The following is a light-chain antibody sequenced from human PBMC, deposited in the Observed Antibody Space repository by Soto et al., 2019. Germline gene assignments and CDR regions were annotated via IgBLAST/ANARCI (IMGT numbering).Light chain of an antibody. CDR3: QQYGSSSLT. Sequence: ETVLTQSPGTLSLSPGERATLSCRASQSVSSSYLAWYQQKPGQAPRLLIYGASSRATGIPDRFSGSGSGTDFTLTISRLEPEDFAVNYCQQYGSSSLTFGPGTKVDIK. V-gene: IGKV3-20*01. J-gene: IGKJ3*01. CDR2: GAS. CDR1: QSVSSSY.